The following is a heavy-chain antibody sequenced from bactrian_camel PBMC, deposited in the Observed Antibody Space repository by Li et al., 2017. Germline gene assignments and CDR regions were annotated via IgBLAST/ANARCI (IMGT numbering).Heavy chain of an antibody. D-gene: IGHD5*01. Sequence: HVQLVESGGGSVQVGGSLRLSCGASAYSYSTYCMGWFRQAPGKEREGVARFYSPGGATVYADSVARRFTISQDNANNTVYLQMTSLKPEDTGMYVCAAQLGIRAWLCNTDNSDYGYWGQGTQVTVSS. CDR1: AYSYSTYC. J-gene: IGHJ4*01. CDR2: FYSPGGAT. CDR3: AAQLGIRAWLCNTDNSDYGY. V-gene: IGHV3S6*01.